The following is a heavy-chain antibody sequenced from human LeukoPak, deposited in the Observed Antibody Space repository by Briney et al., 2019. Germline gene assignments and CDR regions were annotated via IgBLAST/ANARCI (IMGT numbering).Heavy chain of an antibody. D-gene: IGHD3-22*01. CDR3: TREGTYGYYYFDDY. CDR2: IRSKAYGGTT. V-gene: IGHV3-49*04. J-gene: IGHJ4*02. CDR1: GFTFSRYW. Sequence: GGSLRLSCAASGFTFSRYWMSWVRQAPGKGLEWVGFIRSKAYGGTTEYAASVKGRFTISRDDSKSIAYLQMNSLKTEDTAVYYCTREGTYGYYYFDDYWGQGTLVTVSS.